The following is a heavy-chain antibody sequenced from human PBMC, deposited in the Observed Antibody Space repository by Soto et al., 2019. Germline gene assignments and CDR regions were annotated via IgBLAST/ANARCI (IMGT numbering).Heavy chain of an antibody. CDR3: ARGIEAGVDY. J-gene: IGHJ4*02. CDR1: GYTFPTFD. V-gene: IGHV1-8*01. Sequence: ASVTVSCKASGYTFPTFDINWVRQATGQGLEWMGWMSPNSGKTGYAQKFQGRVTMTRDTSITTAYMELSSLTSEDTAVYYCARGIEAGVDYWGQGTLVTVSS. CDR2: MSPNSGKT.